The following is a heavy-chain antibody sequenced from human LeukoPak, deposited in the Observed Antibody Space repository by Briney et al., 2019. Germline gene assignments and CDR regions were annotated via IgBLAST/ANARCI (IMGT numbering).Heavy chain of an antibody. CDR3: TTNDTFDI. J-gene: IGHJ3*02. CDR1: GFTFSNAW. CDR2: IKNKIASGTT. V-gene: IGHV3-15*01. Sequence: GGSLRLSCAASGFTFSNAWMNWVRQAPGKGLEWVGRIKNKIASGTTDYAAPVKGRFTISRDDSKNTLFLQMNSLKTEDTAMYYCTTNDTFDIWGQGTMVTVSS.